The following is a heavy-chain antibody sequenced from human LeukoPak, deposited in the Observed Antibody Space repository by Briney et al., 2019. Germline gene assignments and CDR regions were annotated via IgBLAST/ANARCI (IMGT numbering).Heavy chain of an antibody. CDR2: ISTTGGT. CDR3: VKLSRAGYEC. J-gene: IGHJ4*02. CDR1: GLSVSSNY. V-gene: IGHV3-64D*06. Sequence: GGSLRLSCVASGLSVSSNYMSWVRQAPGKRLEYISAISTTGGTYYADSVKGRFTISRDNSKNTLYLQMSSLRTEDTAVYYCVKLSRAGYECWGQGTLVTVSS. D-gene: IGHD5-12*01.